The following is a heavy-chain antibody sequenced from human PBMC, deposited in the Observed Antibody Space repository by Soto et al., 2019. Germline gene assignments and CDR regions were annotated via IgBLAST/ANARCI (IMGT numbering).Heavy chain of an antibody. Sequence: GGSLRLSCAASGFTFSSYSMNWVRQAPGKGLEWVSYISSSSSTIYYADSVKGRFTISRDNAKNSLYLQMNSLRDEDTAVYYCARDGTYYDYVWGSYRYRFFDYWGQGTLVTVSS. V-gene: IGHV3-48*02. CDR1: GFTFSSYS. J-gene: IGHJ4*02. D-gene: IGHD3-16*02. CDR3: ARDGTYYDYVWGSYRYRFFDY. CDR2: ISSSSSTI.